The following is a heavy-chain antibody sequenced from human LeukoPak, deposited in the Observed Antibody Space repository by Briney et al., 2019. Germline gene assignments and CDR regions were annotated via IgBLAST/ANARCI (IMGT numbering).Heavy chain of an antibody. D-gene: IGHD6-19*01. CDR3: ARDRYSSGCPDY. J-gene: IGHJ4*02. CDR2: IYYNSST. V-gene: IGHV3-53*01. CDR1: GFTVSSNY. Sequence: GGSLRLSCAASGFTVSSNYMSWVRQAPGKGLGWVSVIYYNSSTYYADSVKGRFTISRDSSKNTLYLQMNSLRAEDTAVYYCARDRYSSGCPDYWGQGTLVTVSS.